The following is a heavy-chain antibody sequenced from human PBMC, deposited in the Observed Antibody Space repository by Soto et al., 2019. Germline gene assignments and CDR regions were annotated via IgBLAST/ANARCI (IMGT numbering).Heavy chain of an antibody. CDR2: IYYSGST. V-gene: IGHV4-31*03. J-gene: IGHJ5*02. CDR3: ARGIVPAARNWFDP. Sequence: KPSETLSLTCTVSGGSISSGGYYWSWIRQHPGKGLEWIGYIYYSGSTYYNPSLKSRVTISVDTSKNQFSLKLSSVTAADTAVYYCARGIVPAARNWFDPWGQGTLVTVSP. CDR1: GGSISSGGYY. D-gene: IGHD2-2*01.